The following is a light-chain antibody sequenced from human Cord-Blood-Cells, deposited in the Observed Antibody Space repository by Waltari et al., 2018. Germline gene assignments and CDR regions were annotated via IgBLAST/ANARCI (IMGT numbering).Light chain of an antibody. J-gene: IGLJ1*01. CDR1: SSDVGSYNL. CDR3: CSYAGSPYV. V-gene: IGLV2-23*01. Sequence: QSALTQPASVSGSPGQSITISCTGTSSDVGSYNLVSWYQQNQGKAPKLMIYEGSKRPSGVSNRFSCSKSGNTASLTISGLQAEDEADYYCCSYAGSPYVFGTGTKVTVL. CDR2: EGS.